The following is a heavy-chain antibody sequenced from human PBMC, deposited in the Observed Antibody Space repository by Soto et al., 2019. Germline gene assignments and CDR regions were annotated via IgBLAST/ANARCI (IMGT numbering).Heavy chain of an antibody. V-gene: IGHV3-21*01. CDR1: GFDFYYYN. Sequence: PGGSLSLSCAASGFDFYYYNMNWVRQAQGRRLESVSSISGTGIDIHFANSVKGRFVISRDNAKPSLYLQMNSLRPEETAVYYCARERVVNYTDYYFDYWGHGTLVTVSS. CDR3: ARERVVNYTDYYFDY. J-gene: IGHJ4*01. D-gene: IGHD3-16*02. CDR2: ISGTGIDI.